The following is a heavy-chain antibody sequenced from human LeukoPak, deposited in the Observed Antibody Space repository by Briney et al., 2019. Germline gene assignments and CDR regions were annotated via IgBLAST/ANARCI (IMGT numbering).Heavy chain of an antibody. CDR1: GGSISSSSYY. J-gene: IGHJ4*02. D-gene: IGHD3-10*01. Sequence: PSETLSLTCTVSGGSISSSSYYWGWIRQPPGKGREWIGSIYYSGSTYYNASLKSRVTISVDTSKNQFSLKLSSVTAADTAVYYCARSVYGSGSYDCWGQGTLVTVSS. CDR2: IYYSGST. V-gene: IGHV4-39*01. CDR3: ARSVYGSGSYDC.